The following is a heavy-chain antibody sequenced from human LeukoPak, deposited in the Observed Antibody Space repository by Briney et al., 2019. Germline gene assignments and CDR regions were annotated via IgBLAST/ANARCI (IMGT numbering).Heavy chain of an antibody. V-gene: IGHV3-30*04. CDR3: AKSMGGSNWPYFDY. CDR2: ISYDGSNK. CDR1: GFTFSSYA. Sequence: PGGPLRLSCAASGFTFSSYAMHWVRQAPGKGLEWVAVISYDGSNKYYADSVKGRFTISRDNSKNTLYLQMNSLRAEDTAIYYCAKSMGGSNWPYFDYWGQGTLVTVSS. J-gene: IGHJ4*02. D-gene: IGHD6-13*01.